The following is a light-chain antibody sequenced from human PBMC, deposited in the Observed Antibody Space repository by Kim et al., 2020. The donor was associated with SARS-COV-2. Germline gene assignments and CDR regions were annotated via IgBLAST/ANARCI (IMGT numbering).Light chain of an antibody. Sequence: DIQMTQSPSTLSASVGDRVTITCRASQSINSWLAWYQQKPGKAPKLLIFKASGLQSGVPSRFSGSASGTEFTLTISSLQPDDFATYYCQQYSSSPFTFGQGTKLEI. CDR1: QSINSW. CDR3: QQYSSSPFT. V-gene: IGKV1-5*03. J-gene: IGKJ2*01. CDR2: KAS.